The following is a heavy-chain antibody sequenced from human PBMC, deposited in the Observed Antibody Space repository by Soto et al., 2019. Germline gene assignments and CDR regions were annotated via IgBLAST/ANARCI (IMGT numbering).Heavy chain of an antibody. CDR2: IYYSGST. J-gene: IGHJ6*02. D-gene: IGHD6-13*01. CDR1: GGSISSYY. V-gene: IGHV4-59*01. CDR3: ARDLGYSSSWGGWYYYGMDV. Sequence: SETLSLTCTVSGGSISSYYWSWIRQPPGKGLEWIGYIYYSGSTNYNPSLKSRVTISVDTSKNQFSLKLSSVTAADTAVYYCARDLGYSSSWGGWYYYGMDVWGQGTTVTVSS.